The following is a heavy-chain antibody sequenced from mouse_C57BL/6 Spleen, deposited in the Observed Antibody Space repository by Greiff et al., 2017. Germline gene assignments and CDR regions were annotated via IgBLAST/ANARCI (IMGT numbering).Heavy chain of an antibody. V-gene: IGHV1-22*01. J-gene: IGHJ2*01. CDR1: GYTFTDYN. CDR3: ARDDYDAGYIDY. CDR2: INPNNGGT. Sequence: EVQLQQSGPELVKPGASVKMSCKASGYTFTDYNMHWVKQSHGKSLEWIGYINPNNGGTSYNQKFKGKATLTVNKSSSTAYMELRSLTSEDSAVYYCARDDYDAGYIDYWGQGTTLTVSS. D-gene: IGHD2-4*01.